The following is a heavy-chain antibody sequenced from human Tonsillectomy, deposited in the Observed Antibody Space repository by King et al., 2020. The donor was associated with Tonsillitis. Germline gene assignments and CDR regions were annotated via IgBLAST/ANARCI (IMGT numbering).Heavy chain of an antibody. J-gene: IGHJ6*02. V-gene: IGHV3-7*01. D-gene: IGHD5-24*01. Sequence: QLVQSGGGLVQPGGSLRLSCAASGCSFSSYWMSWVRQAPGKGLQWVANIKQDGSDKYYVDSVKGRFTISRDNAKNSLYLQMNSLRAEDTAVYYCAREMATSWGYYYGMDVWGQGTTVTVSS. CDR3: AREMATSWGYYYGMDV. CDR1: GCSFSSYW. CDR2: IKQDGSDK.